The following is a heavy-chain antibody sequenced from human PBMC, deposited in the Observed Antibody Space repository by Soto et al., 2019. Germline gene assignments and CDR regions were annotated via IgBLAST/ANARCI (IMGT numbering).Heavy chain of an antibody. D-gene: IGHD3-16*01. CDR2: IYWDDDT. J-gene: IGHJ3*01. Sequence: QITLKESGPTLVKPTQTLTLTCIFSGFSFSADGVGVGWIRQPPGKALEGLALIYWDDDTRYRPSLKSRLTITQDSSKNQVALTMTNMDPVDTATYSCAHAFGGTSWPNDAFDVWGQGTVVTVSS. V-gene: IGHV2-5*02. CDR3: AHAFGGTSWPNDAFDV. CDR1: GFSFSADGVG.